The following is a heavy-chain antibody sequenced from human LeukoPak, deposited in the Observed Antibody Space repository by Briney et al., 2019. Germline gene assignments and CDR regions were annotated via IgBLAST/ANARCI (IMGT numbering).Heavy chain of an antibody. J-gene: IGHJ4*02. D-gene: IGHD2-2*01. CDR2: IDPSDSYT. CDR1: GYTFSSYW. V-gene: IGHV5-10-1*01. Sequence: GESLKISRKGSGYTFSSYWISWVRQMPGKGLEWMGRIDPSDSYTNYSPSFQGHVTISADKSISTAYLQWSSLKASDIAMYYCAREVGRVRYFDYWGQGSLVTVSS. CDR3: AREVGRVRYFDY.